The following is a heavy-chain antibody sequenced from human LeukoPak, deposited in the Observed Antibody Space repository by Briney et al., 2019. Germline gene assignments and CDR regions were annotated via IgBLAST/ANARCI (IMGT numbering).Heavy chain of an antibody. J-gene: IGHJ4*02. V-gene: IGHV4-34*01. D-gene: IGHD6-19*01. CDR2: INHSGST. CDR1: GGSFSGYY. Sequence: SETLSLTCAVYGGSFSGYYWSWIRQPPGKGLEWIGEINHSGSTNYNPSLKSRVTISVDTSKNQFSLKLSSVTAADTAVYYCARGYGWYNFGYWGQGTLVTVSS. CDR3: ARGYGWYNFGY.